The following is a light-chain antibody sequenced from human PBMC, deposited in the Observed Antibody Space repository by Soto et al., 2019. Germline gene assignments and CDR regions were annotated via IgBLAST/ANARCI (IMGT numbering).Light chain of an antibody. CDR1: SSDIGTYNF. CDR2: HVT. V-gene: IGLV2-11*01. CDR3: CSLTTSHTYV. Sequence: QSALTQPRSVSGSPGQSVTFSCIGTSSDIGTYNFVSWYQQYPGKAPKLMIYHVTYRPSGVSNRYSGSKSGNSASLTISGLQADDEADYYCCSLTTSHTYVFGSGTKVTVL. J-gene: IGLJ1*01.